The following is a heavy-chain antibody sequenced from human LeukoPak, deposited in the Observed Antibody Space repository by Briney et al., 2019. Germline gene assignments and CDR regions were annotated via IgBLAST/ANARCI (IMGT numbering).Heavy chain of an antibody. CDR1: GFTFNSYA. J-gene: IGHJ4*02. V-gene: IGHV3-23*01. CDR2: ISGSGGST. D-gene: IGHD6-13*01. CDR3: AKVWYRIAAAGHYFDY. Sequence: GGSLRLSCAASGFTFNSYAMSWVRQAPGKGLGWVSSISGSGGSTYYADSVKGRFTISRDNSKNTLYLQMNSLRAEDTAVYYCAKVWYRIAAAGHYFDYWGQGTLVTVSS.